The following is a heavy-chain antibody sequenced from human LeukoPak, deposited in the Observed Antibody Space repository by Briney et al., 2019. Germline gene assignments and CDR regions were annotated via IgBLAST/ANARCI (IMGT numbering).Heavy chain of an antibody. D-gene: IGHD2-15*01. CDR1: GYTFTSYG. J-gene: IGHJ4*02. CDR2: ISAYNGNT. CDR3: AREGFSRAIDY. Sequence: ASVKVSCKXSGYTFTSYGISWVQQAPGQGLEWMGWISAYNGNTNYAQKLQGRVTMTTDTSTSTAYVELRSLRSDDTAVYYCAREGFSRAIDYWGQGTLVTVSS. V-gene: IGHV1-18*01.